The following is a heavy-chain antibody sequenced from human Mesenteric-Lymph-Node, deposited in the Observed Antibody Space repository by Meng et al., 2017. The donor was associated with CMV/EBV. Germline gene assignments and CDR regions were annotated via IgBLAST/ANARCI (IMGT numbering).Heavy chain of an antibody. V-gene: IGHV3-33*01. CDR2: IWYDGGDCPGCNT. Sequence: FTFGSDGLHWLRHVPGKGLEWLDFIWYDGGDCPGCNTFYADSVKGRFTISRENSKNTLYLQMNSLRAEYTAVYYCATGGGHSGSYYHYWGQGTLVTVSS. CDR1: FTFGSDG. J-gene: IGHJ4*02. D-gene: IGHD3-10*01. CDR3: ATGGGHSGSYYHY.